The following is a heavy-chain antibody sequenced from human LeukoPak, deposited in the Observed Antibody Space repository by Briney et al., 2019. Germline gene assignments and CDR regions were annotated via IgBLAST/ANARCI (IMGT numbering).Heavy chain of an antibody. Sequence: GGSLRLSCAASGFIFSSYGVHWVRQAPDKGLEWVAFIRYDGSRKYYADSVKGRFTISRDNSKNTLYLQMNSLRAEDTAVYYCAKGRGWEASYYYYYMDVWGKGTTVTISS. CDR3: AKGRGWEASYYYYYMDV. V-gene: IGHV3-30*02. D-gene: IGHD1-26*01. CDR2: IRYDGSRK. CDR1: GFIFSSYG. J-gene: IGHJ6*03.